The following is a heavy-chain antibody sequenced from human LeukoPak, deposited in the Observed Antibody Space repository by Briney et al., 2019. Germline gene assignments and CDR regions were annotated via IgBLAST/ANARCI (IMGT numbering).Heavy chain of an antibody. J-gene: IGHJ4*02. CDR3: ARDLWFGELLSNNFDY. D-gene: IGHD3-10*01. CDR2: TYYRSKWYN. CDR1: GDSVSSNSAA. V-gene: IGHV6-1*01. Sequence: SQTLSLTCAISGDSVSSNSAAWNWIRQSPSRGLEWLGRTYYRSKWYNDYAVSVKSRITINPDTSKNQFSLQQNSVTPEDTAVYYCARDLWFGELLSNNFDYWGQGTLVTVSS.